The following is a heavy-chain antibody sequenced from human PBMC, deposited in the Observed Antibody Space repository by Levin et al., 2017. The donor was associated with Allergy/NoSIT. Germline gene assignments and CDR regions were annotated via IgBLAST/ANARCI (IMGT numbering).Heavy chain of an antibody. V-gene: IGHV1-2*02. CDR1: GYTFTGYY. CDR2: IDPFSGDT. CDR3: ARLPPTYQLLENPPNDFYYGLDV. J-gene: IGHJ6*04. Sequence: ASVKVSCKASGYTFTGYYVHWVRQAPGQGLEWMGWIDPFSGDTNYAQKFQGKVTMTRDTMNTAYLELSRLKSDETAVYYCARLPPTYQLLENPPNDFYYGLDVWGEGTTVIVSS. D-gene: IGHD2-2*01.